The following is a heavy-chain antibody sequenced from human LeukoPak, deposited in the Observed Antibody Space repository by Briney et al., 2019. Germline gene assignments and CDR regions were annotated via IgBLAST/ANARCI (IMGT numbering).Heavy chain of an antibody. V-gene: IGHV4-34*01. CDR3: ARGRITMARGVSRWFDP. J-gene: IGHJ5*02. CDR2: INHSGST. D-gene: IGHD3-10*01. Sequence: SETLSLTCAVYGGSFSGYYWSWIRQPPGKGLEWIGEINHSGSTNYNPSLKSRVTISVDTSKNQFSLKLSSVTAADTAVYYCARGRITMARGVSRWFDPWGQGTLVTVSS. CDR1: GGSFSGYY.